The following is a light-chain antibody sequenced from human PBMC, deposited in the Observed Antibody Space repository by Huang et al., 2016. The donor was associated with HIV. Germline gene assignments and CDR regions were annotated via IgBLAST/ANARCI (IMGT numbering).Light chain of an antibody. V-gene: IGKV3-11*01. CDR1: QSVNNY. CDR2: DAS. Sequence: ETVLTQSPATLSLSPGERATLSCRASQSVNNYLAWYQQKPGQTPRLLIYDASNRATGIPARCSGSGSGTDFTLTISSLEPEDFAVYYCQQRKYWPPITFGQGTRLEIK. CDR3: QQRKYWPPIT. J-gene: IGKJ5*01.